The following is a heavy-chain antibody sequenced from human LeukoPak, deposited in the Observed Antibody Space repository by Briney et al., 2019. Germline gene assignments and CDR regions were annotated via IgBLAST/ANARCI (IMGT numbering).Heavy chain of an antibody. D-gene: IGHD3-10*01. J-gene: IGHJ4*02. CDR2: ISYDGSNK. V-gene: IGHV3-30-3*01. Sequence: PGGSLRLSCAAPGFTFSSYAMHWVRQAPGKGLEWVAVISYDGSNKYYADSVKGRFTISRDNSKNTLYLQMNSLRAEDTAVYYCARARRKWFGELANYWGQGTLVTVSS. CDR3: ARARRKWFGELANY. CDR1: GFTFSSYA.